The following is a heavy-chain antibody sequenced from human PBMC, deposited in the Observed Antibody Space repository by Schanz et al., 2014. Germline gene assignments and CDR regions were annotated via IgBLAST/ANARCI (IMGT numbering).Heavy chain of an antibody. CDR3: ARDGVDAAAGGNY. CDR2: IIPVLNIA. V-gene: IGHV1-69*08. J-gene: IGHJ4*02. CDR1: GGTFSSYT. Sequence: QVQLVQSGAEVKKPGSSVKVSCKLSGGTFSSYTISWMRQAPGQGLEWMGKIIPVLNIATYAQKLQGRVTMTADTSTSTAYMELSSLRSEDTAVYYCARDGVDAAAGGNYWGQGTLVTVSS. D-gene: IGHD6-13*01.